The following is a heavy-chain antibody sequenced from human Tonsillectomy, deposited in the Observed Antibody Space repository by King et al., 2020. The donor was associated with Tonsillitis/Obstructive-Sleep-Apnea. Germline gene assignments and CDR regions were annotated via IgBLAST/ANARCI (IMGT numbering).Heavy chain of an antibody. CDR1: GYSFTSYW. Sequence: QLVQSGAEVKKPGESLKISCKGSGYSFTSYWIGWVRQMPGKGLEWMGIIYPGDSDTRYSPSLQGQVTISAAKSISTAYLQWSSLKASDTAMSYCARPRCSGGSCYSHDAFDIWGQGTMVTVSS. V-gene: IGHV5-51*01. J-gene: IGHJ3*02. CDR2: IYPGDSDT. D-gene: IGHD2-15*01. CDR3: ARPRCSGGSCYSHDAFDI.